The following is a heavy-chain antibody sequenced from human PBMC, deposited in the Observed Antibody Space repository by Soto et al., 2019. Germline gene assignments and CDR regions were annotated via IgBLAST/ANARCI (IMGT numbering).Heavy chain of an antibody. V-gene: IGHV1-18*01. D-gene: IGHD3-16*01. CDR1: GYIFVNYG. Sequence: QVQLVQSGDEVKKPGASVKVSCKAYGYIFVNYGIAWVRQAQGRGLEWMGWISPYTGNTHSATKVQGRLTMTTDTSTSTAYMDLGSLTSDDTAVYYCVMVDNYVTPTPQDVWGQGTTVTVSS. CDR3: VMVDNYVTPTPQDV. J-gene: IGHJ6*02. CDR2: ISPYTGNT.